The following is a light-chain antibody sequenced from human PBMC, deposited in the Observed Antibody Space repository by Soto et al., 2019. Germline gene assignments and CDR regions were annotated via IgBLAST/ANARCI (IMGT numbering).Light chain of an antibody. CDR3: QQYNNWPLT. Sequence: ETVMTQTPATLSVSPGDRATLSCRASQSISTNLAWYQQKPGQAPMLLIYDASARATGIPARFSGSGSGTEFTLTISSLLSEDFAVYSCQQYNNWPLTFGGGTKVEIK. CDR1: QSISTN. CDR2: DAS. V-gene: IGKV3D-15*01. J-gene: IGKJ4*01.